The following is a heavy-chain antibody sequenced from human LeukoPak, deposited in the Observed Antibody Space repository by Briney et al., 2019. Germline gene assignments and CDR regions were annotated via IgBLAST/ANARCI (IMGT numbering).Heavy chain of an antibody. CDR2: ISSDGDRT. J-gene: IGHJ4*02. V-gene: IGHV3-64*01. Sequence: GGSLRLSCAASGFTFSSYAMHWVRQAPGRGLEFVSGISSDGDRTYYVSSVRGRFIISRDNSKNTLDLQMGSLRGGDMAVYYCARGGRSGSHDKFDYWGQGTLVTVSS. D-gene: IGHD1-26*01. CDR3: ARGGRSGSHDKFDY. CDR1: GFTFSSYA.